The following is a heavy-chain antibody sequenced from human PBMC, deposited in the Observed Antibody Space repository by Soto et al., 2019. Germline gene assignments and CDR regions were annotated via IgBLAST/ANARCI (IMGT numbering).Heavy chain of an antibody. D-gene: IGHD3-22*01. Sequence: GGSLRLSCTASGFPFGGYAMSWVRQSPGKGLEWVGFIRSKAYGGTTEYAASVKGRFTISRDDSKSIAYLQMNSLKTEDTAVYYCTREAPQYYYDSSGYSAHFDYWGQGTLVTVSS. V-gene: IGHV3-49*04. CDR2: IRSKAYGGTT. J-gene: IGHJ4*02. CDR1: GFPFGGYA. CDR3: TREAPQYYYDSSGYSAHFDY.